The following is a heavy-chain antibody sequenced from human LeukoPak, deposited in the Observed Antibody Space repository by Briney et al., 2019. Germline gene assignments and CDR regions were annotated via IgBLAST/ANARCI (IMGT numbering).Heavy chain of an antibody. V-gene: IGHV4-39*01. CDR1: GGSISSGSYY. CDR2: IYYSGST. CDR3: ARGTSGYSYGYRYYYYYYMDV. J-gene: IGHJ6*03. Sequence: SETLSLTCTVSGGSISSGSYYWGWIRQPPAKGLEWIGSIYYSGSTYYNPSLKSRVTISVDTSKNQFSLKLSSVTAADTAVYYCARGTSGYSYGYRYYYYYYMDVWGKGTTVTV. D-gene: IGHD5-18*01.